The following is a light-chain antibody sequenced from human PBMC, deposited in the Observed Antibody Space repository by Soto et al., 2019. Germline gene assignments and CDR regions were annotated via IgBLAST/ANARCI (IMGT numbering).Light chain of an antibody. V-gene: IGKV3-20*01. CDR2: ATS. CDR1: QTIGSTY. CDR3: QQYASSPLLT. J-gene: IGKJ4*01. Sequence: EIVLTQSPGTLSLSPGETATLSCRASQTIGSTYLAWYQQKPGQAPRLLIFATSSRATGIPDRFSGSGSGTDSTLSISRLEPEDFAVYYCQQYASSPLLTFGGGTKVDIK.